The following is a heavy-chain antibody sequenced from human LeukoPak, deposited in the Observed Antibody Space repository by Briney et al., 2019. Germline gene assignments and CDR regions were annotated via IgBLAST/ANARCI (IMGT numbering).Heavy chain of an antibody. CDR2: IYTSGST. CDR1: GGSISTGSYY. CDR3: ARGLAGYSGYDSFDY. V-gene: IGHV4-61*02. J-gene: IGHJ4*02. Sequence: SETLSLTCTVSGGSISTGSYYWSWTRQPAGRGPEWIGRIYTSGSTNYNPSLKSRVTISVDTSKNQFSLKLSSVTAADTAVYYCARGLAGYSGYDSFDYWGQGTLVTVSS. D-gene: IGHD5-12*01.